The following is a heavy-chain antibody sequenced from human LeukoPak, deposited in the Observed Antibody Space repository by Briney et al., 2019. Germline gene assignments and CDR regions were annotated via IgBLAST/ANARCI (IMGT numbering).Heavy chain of an antibody. V-gene: IGHV4-34*01. CDR2: INHSGST. CDR3: ARKTWIESVRWFDP. J-gene: IGHJ5*02. Sequence: PSETLSLTCAVYGGSFSGYYWSWIRQPPGKGLEWIGEINHSGSTNYNPSLKSRVTISVDTSKNQFSLKLSSVTDADTAVYYCARKTWIESVRWFDPWGQGTLVTVSS. CDR1: GGSFSGYY. D-gene: IGHD5-12*01.